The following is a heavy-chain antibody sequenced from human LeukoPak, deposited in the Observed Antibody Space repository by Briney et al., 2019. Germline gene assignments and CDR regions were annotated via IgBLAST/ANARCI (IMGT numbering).Heavy chain of an antibody. J-gene: IGHJ3*02. D-gene: IGHD1-26*01. CDR3: ARDGVRWELPSSLDI. CDR1: GYTFTSYG. Sequence: VASGTVSCKASGYTFTSYGISWVRQAPGQGREWMGWISAYNGNTNSAQKYQGRVTMTTDTSTSTAYMELSSLRSDDTAVYYCARDGVRWELPSSLDIWGQGTMVTVS. V-gene: IGHV1-18*01. CDR2: ISAYNGNT.